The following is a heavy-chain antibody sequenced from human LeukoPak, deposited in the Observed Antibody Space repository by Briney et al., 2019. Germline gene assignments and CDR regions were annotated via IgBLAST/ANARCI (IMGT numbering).Heavy chain of an antibody. D-gene: IGHD5-12*01. CDR3: AGKWLPRRAYDY. V-gene: IGHV4-34*01. CDR1: GYSISGPYY. CDR2: INHSGST. J-gene: IGHJ4*02. Sequence: SETLSLTCIVSGYSISGPYYWGWIRQPPGKGLEWIGEINHSGSTNYNPSLKSRVTISVDTSKNQFSLKLSSVTAADTAVYYCAGKWLPRRAYDYWGQGTLVTVSS.